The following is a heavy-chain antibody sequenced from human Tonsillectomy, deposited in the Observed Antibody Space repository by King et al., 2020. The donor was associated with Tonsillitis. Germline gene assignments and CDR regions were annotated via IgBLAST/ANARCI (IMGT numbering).Heavy chain of an antibody. Sequence: VQLQQWGAGLLKPSETLSLTCAVYGGSFSTYYWSWIRQPPGKGLEWIGAINHSGSTNYNPSLKSRVTISVDTSKNQFSLKVSSVTAADTALYYCARGSLTIFGVAPHYWGQGTLVTVSS. J-gene: IGHJ4*02. CDR3: ARGSLTIFGVAPHY. CDR2: INHSGST. D-gene: IGHD3-3*01. CDR1: GGSFSTYY. V-gene: IGHV4-34*01.